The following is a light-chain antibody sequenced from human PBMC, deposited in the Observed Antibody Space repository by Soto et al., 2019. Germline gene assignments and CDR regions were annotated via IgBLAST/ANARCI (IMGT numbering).Light chain of an antibody. CDR3: TSYTGSRTYV. V-gene: IGLV2-18*02. J-gene: IGLJ1*01. CDR2: EVS. CDR1: SSDVGSYNR. Sequence: QSALTQPPSVSGSPGQSVAISCTGTSSDVGSYNRVSWYQQPPGAAPKLMIYEVSNRPSGVPDRFSGSKSGNTASLTISGLQAEDEADYYCTSYTGSRTYVFGTGTQLTVL.